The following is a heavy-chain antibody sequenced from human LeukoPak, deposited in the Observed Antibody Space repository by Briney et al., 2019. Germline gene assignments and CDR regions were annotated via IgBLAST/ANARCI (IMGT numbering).Heavy chain of an antibody. J-gene: IGHJ4*02. D-gene: IGHD2-21*01. V-gene: IGHV3-7*03. CDR1: GFTFSSYA. CDR2: IKHDGSEQ. Sequence: QTGGSLRLSCVASGFTFSSYALNWVRQTPGNGLEWVANIKHDGSEQYYVDSVKGRFTISRDNAKNSLYLQMNSLRVEDTAVYYCARSKDCDSWGQGTLVTVSS. CDR3: ARSKDCDS.